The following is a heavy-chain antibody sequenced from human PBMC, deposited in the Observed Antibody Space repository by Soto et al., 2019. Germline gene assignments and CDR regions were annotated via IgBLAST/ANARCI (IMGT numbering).Heavy chain of an antibody. D-gene: IGHD6-6*01. CDR1: GFTFSSYE. V-gene: IGHV3-48*03. CDR2: ISSSGSNI. CDR3: ARYRDIDEYSSRPPWFDP. J-gene: IGHJ5*02. Sequence: EVQLVESGGGLVQPGGSLRLSCAASGFTFSSYEMNWVRQAPGKGPEWVSYISSSGSNIYYAVSVKGRFTISRDNAKNSLYLRMSSLRDEDTAVYYCARYRDIDEYSSRPPWFDPWGQGTIVTVTS.